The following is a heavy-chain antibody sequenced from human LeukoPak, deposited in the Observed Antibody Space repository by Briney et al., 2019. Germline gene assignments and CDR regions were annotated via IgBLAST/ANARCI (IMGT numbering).Heavy chain of an antibody. CDR1: GFTFSSYG. V-gene: IGHV3-23*01. CDR3: AKDFAPHSSGWYFLPRGWFDP. Sequence: GGSLRLSCAASGFTFSSYGMSWVRQAPGKGLEGVSAISGSGGSRYYADSVKGRVTISRDNSKHTLYLQMNSLRAEDPAVYYCAKDFAPHSSGWYFLPRGWFDPWGQGTLVTVSS. CDR2: ISGSGGSR. D-gene: IGHD6-19*01. J-gene: IGHJ5*02.